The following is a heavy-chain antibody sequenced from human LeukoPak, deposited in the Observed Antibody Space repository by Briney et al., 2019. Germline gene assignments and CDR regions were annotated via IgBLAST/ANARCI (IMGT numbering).Heavy chain of an antibody. CDR3: TRQDIVVVPAAIDYYYYYMDV. Sequence: GGSLRLSCAASGFTFSSYGMHWVRQASGKGLEWVGRIRSKANSYATAYAASVKGRFTISRDDSKNTAYLQMNSLKTEDTAVYYCTRQDIVVVPAAIDYYYYYMDVWGKGTTVTISS. J-gene: IGHJ6*03. D-gene: IGHD2-2*01. CDR1: GFTFSSYG. V-gene: IGHV3-73*01. CDR2: IRSKANSYAT.